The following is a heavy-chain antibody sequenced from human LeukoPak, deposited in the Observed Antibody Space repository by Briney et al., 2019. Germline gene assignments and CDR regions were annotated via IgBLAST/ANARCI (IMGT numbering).Heavy chain of an antibody. Sequence: GGSLRLSCAASGFTFRSYAMNWVRQAPGKGLEWVANIKQDGSEKYYVDSVKGRFTISRDNAKNSLYLQMNSLRAKDTAVYYCARKNGLDYWGQGTLVTVSS. CDR3: ARKNGLDY. CDR1: GFTFRSYA. J-gene: IGHJ4*02. V-gene: IGHV3-7*01. CDR2: IKQDGSEK.